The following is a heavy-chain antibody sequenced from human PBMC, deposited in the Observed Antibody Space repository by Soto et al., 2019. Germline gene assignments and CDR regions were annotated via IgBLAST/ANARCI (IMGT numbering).Heavy chain of an antibody. CDR2: IYYSGST. Sequence: PSETLSLTCTVSGGSISSGDYYWSWIRQPPGKGLEWIGYIYYSGSTYYNPSLKSRVTISVDTSKNQFSLKLSSVTAADTAVYYCARQYNGEYYDFWSGYYPNWFDPWGQGTLGTVSS. CDR3: ARQYNGEYYDFWSGYYPNWFDP. CDR1: GGSISSGDYY. D-gene: IGHD3-3*01. V-gene: IGHV4-30-4*01. J-gene: IGHJ5*02.